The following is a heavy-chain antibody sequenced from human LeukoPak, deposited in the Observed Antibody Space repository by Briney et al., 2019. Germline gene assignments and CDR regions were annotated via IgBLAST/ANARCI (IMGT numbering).Heavy chain of an antibody. Sequence: AGRSLRLSCAASGFHFRNYWMSWVRQAPGKGLEGVDNINLDGSEKFYVDCVKGRFTISRDNAKNALYVQVTSLRGEDRAVYYCERDARVVIDYWGQGTLVTVSS. CDR3: ERDARVVIDY. V-gene: IGHV3-7*01. CDR1: GFHFRNYW. D-gene: IGHD2-2*01. J-gene: IGHJ4*02. CDR2: INLDGSEK.